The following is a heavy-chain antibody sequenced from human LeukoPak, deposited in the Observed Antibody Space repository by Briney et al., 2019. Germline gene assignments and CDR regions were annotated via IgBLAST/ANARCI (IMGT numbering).Heavy chain of an antibody. CDR3: AKDRDFWSGYYDY. CDR2: IYSGGST. Sequence: SGGSLRLSCAASGFTFSSYVMSWVRQAPGKGLEWVSVIYSGGSTYYADSVKGRFTISRDNSKNTLYLQMNSLRAEDTAVYYCAKDRDFWSGYYDYWGQGTLVTVSS. V-gene: IGHV3-23*03. CDR1: GFTFSSYV. J-gene: IGHJ4*02. D-gene: IGHD3-3*01.